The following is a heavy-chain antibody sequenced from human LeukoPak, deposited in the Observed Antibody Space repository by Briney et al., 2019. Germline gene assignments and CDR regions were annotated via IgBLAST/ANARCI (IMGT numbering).Heavy chain of an antibody. Sequence: GGSLRLSCAASGFTFSSYWMNWVRQAPGKGLEWVANIKQDGSEKKYVDSVKGRFTISRDNAKKSLYLQMNSLRAEDTAMYYCMTASRSSSWPPPTWGQGTLVTVSS. CDR1: GFTFSSYW. D-gene: IGHD6-13*01. CDR3: MTASRSSSWPPPT. CDR2: IKQDGSEK. J-gene: IGHJ5*02. V-gene: IGHV3-7*01.